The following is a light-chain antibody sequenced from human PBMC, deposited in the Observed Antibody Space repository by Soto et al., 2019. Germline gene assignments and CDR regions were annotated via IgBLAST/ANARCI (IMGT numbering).Light chain of an antibody. J-gene: IGKJ3*01. CDR2: SAS. Sequence: DIQMTQSPSAVSASVGDRITITCRASEDIANALAWFQQKPGKVPKRLISSASFLQSGVSSRFSGSGSATEFILTISNLQPEDFATYYCLQHHSYPLTFGPGTTVDIK. V-gene: IGKV1-17*03. CDR1: EDIANA. CDR3: LQHHSYPLT.